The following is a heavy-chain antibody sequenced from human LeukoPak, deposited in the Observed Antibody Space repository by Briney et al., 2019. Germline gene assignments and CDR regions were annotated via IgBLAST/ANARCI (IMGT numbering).Heavy chain of an antibody. CDR2: IYYSGST. CDR1: GGSFSGYY. D-gene: IGHD6-13*01. V-gene: IGHV4-34*01. Sequence: SETLSLTCAVYGGSFSGYYWSWIRQPPGKGLEWIGYIYYSGSTYYNPSLKSRVTISVDTSKNQFSLKLSSVTAADTAVYYCAREQQLAQFDYWGQGTLVTVSS. CDR3: AREQQLAQFDY. J-gene: IGHJ4*02.